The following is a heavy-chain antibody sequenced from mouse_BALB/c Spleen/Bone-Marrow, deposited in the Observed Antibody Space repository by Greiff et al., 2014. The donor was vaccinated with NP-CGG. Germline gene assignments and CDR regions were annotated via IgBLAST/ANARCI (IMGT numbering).Heavy chain of an antibody. CDR2: ISYSGST. D-gene: IGHD1-1*01. J-gene: IGHJ2*01. CDR1: GDSITSGY. Sequence: VQLQQSGPSLVKPSQTLSLTCSVTGDSITSGYWNWIRKFPGNKLEYMGYISYSGSTYYNPSLKSRISITRDTSKNQYYLQLNSVTTEDTATYYYARYYGSTYGYYFDYWGQGTTLTVSS. V-gene: IGHV3-8*02. CDR3: ARYYGSTYGYYFDY.